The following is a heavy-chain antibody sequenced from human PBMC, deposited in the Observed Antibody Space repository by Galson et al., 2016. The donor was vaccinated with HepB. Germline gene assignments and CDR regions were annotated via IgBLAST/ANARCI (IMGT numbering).Heavy chain of an antibody. V-gene: IGHV1-24*01. Sequence: SVKVSCKVSGYTLTELSMHWVRQAPGKGLEWMGGFDPEDGETIYAQKFQGRVTMTEDTSTDTAYMELSSLRSEDTAVYYCEKVGWNPYDYYGMDVWGQGTTVTVSS. CDR1: GYTLTELS. D-gene: IGHD1-1*01. CDR3: EKVGWNPYDYYGMDV. J-gene: IGHJ6*02. CDR2: FDPEDGET.